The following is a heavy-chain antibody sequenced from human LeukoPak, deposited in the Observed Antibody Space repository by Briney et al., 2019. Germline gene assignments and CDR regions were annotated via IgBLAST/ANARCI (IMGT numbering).Heavy chain of an antibody. CDR1: GFTFSSYG. J-gene: IGHJ6*03. D-gene: IGHD2-15*01. CDR3: AKVPLRYYYYMDV. CDR2: IRYDGSNK. V-gene: IGHV3-30*02. Sequence: GGSLRLSCAASGFTFSSYGMHWVRQAPGKGLEWVAFIRYDGSNKYYADSVKGRFTISGDNSKNTLYLQMNGLRAEDTAVYYCAKVPLRYYYYMDVWGKGTTVTVSS.